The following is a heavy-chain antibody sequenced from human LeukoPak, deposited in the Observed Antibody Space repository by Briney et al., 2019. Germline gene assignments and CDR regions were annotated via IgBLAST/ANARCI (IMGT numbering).Heavy chain of an antibody. CDR1: GESLSGYY. D-gene: IGHD6-13*01. CDR2: IYYSGST. CDR3: ARGCYSSSWYGGWFDP. V-gene: IGHV4-31*11. J-gene: IGHJ5*02. Sequence: SETLSLTCAVYGESLSGYYWSWIRQHPGKGLEWIGYIYYSGSTYYNPSLKSRVTISVDTSKNQFSLKLSSVTAADTAVYYCARGCYSSSWYGGWFDPWGQGTLVTVSS.